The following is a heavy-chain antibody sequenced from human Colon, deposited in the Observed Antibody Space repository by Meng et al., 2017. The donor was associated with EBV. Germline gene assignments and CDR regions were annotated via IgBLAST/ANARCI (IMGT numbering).Heavy chain of an antibody. D-gene: IGHD3-9*01. Sequence: QGLLQPVGPGLLKPSETLSLTCTVNGGSFSGYVWSWVRQPPGKGMEWIGEVSHPGSANYNPSLKSRVTISVDASEKQFSLRLTSVTAADSAVYYCARVPTTGYKDHWGQGTLVTVSS. CDR2: VSHPGSA. V-gene: IGHV4-34*01. J-gene: IGHJ4*02. CDR3: ARVPTTGYKDH. CDR1: GGSFSGYV.